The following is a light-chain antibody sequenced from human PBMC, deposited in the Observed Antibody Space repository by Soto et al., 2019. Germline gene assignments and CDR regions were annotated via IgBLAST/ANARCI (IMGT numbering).Light chain of an antibody. Sequence: SVLTQPSSLSGSPGQSVAISCRGTSSDVGAYNYVSWYQQHPGKAPKLLLSEVTKRPSGVPDRFSGSKFGNTASLTVSGLQPEDEAEYYCFSYAGRNNFDVFGTGTKV. CDR1: SSDVGAYNY. CDR3: FSYAGRNNFDV. J-gene: IGLJ1*01. CDR2: EVT. V-gene: IGLV2-8*01.